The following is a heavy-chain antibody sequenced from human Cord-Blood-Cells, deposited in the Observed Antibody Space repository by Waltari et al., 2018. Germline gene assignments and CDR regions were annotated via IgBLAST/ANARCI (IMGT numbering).Heavy chain of an antibody. CDR1: GLTVSSIY. CDR2: IYSGGST. V-gene: IGHV3-53*01. CDR3: ARDAAPDAFDI. Sequence: EVQLVESGGGFIQPGGSLGLACAAAGLTVSSIYMSTVRQAPGKGLVWVSVIYSGGSTYYADSVKGRFTISRDNFKNTLYLQMNSLRAEDTAVYYCARDAAPDAFDIWGQGTMVTVSS. D-gene: IGHD6-6*01. J-gene: IGHJ3*02.